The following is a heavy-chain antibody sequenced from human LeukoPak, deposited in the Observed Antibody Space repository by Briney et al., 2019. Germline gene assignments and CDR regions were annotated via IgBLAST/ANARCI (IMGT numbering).Heavy chain of an antibody. CDR3: RNKPDMSCRGGYCHAIDY. CDR1: GGSLSGLS. D-gene: IGHD2-21*02. CDR2: INQSGTT. Sequence: SETLSLTCAVNGGSLSGLSWNWIRQSPGKGLDWIGEINQSGTTDYNPSLKNRVTMSVDTSKNQFSLKLTSVTAADTAVYFCRNKPDMSCRGGYCHAIDYWGQGTPVTVSS. V-gene: IGHV4-34*01. J-gene: IGHJ4*02.